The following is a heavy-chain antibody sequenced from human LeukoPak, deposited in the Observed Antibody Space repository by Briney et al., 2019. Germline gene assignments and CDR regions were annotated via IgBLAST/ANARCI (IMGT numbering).Heavy chain of an antibody. J-gene: IGHJ3*02. D-gene: IGHD3-22*01. Sequence: SETLSLTCAVYGGSFSGYYWSWIRQPPGKGLEWIGEINHSGGTNYNPSLKSRVTISVDTSKNQFSLKLSSVTAADTAVYYCASAMIGVHDDAFDIWGQGKMVPVSS. V-gene: IGHV4-34*01. CDR1: GGSFSGYY. CDR2: INHSGGT. CDR3: ASAMIGVHDDAFDI.